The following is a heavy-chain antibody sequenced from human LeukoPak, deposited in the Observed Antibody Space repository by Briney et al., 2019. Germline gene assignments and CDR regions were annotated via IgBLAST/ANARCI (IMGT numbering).Heavy chain of an antibody. CDR1: GFKFSTYW. V-gene: IGHV3-7*01. Sequence: GGSLRLSCVASGFKFSTYWMTWVRQAPGKGLEWVANINEGGGLKYYVDSVRGRFTISRDNTNNSLYLQMISLRVDDSAVYYCARVGKNGWDFDHWGQGTLVTVSS. CDR2: INEGGGLK. CDR3: ARVGKNGWDFDH. J-gene: IGHJ4*02. D-gene: IGHD6-19*01.